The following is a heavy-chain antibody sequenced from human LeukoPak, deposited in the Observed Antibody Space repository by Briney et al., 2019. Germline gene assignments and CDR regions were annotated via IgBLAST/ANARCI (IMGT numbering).Heavy chain of an antibody. CDR3: ANDRPRLYSSGWYDFDY. CDR1: GFTFSSYA. V-gene: IGHV3-23*01. J-gene: IGHJ4*02. Sequence: GGSLRLSCAASGFTFSSYAMSWVRQAPGKGLEWVSAISGSGGSTYYADSVKGRFTISRDNSKNTLYLQMNSLRAEDTAVYYCANDRPRLYSSGWYDFDYWGQGTLVTVSS. CDR2: ISGSGGST. D-gene: IGHD6-19*01.